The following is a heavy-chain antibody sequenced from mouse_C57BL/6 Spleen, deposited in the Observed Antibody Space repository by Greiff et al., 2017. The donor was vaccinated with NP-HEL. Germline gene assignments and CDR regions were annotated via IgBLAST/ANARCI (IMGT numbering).Heavy chain of an antibody. D-gene: IGHD2-3*01. J-gene: IGHJ1*03. Sequence: VKLVESGAELVRPGASVTLSCKASGYTFTDYEMHWVKQTPVHGLEWIGAIDPETGGTAYNQKFKGKAILTADKSSSTAYMELRSLTSEDSAVYYCTRSGDGYFHGYFDVWGTGTTVTVSS. CDR2: IDPETGGT. V-gene: IGHV1-15*01. CDR3: TRSGDGYFHGYFDV. CDR1: GYTFTDYE.